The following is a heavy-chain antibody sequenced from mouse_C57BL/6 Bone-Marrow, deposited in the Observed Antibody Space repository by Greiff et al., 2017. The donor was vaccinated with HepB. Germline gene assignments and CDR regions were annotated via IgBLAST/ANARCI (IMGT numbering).Heavy chain of an antibody. Sequence: EVQLQESGGGLVKPGGSLKLSCAASGFTFSSYAMSWVRQTPEKRLEWVATISDGGSYTYYPDNVKGRFTISRDNAKNNLYLQMSHLKSEDTAMYYCARASSGSDAMDYWGQGTSVTVSS. J-gene: IGHJ4*01. CDR2: ISDGGSYT. CDR1: GFTFSSYA. CDR3: ARASSGSDAMDY. D-gene: IGHD3-2*02. V-gene: IGHV5-4*01.